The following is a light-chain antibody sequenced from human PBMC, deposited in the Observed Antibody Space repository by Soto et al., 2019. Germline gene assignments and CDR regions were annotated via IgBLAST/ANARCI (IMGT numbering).Light chain of an antibody. CDR1: QSISSY. J-gene: IGKJ1*01. V-gene: IGKV1-39*01. Sequence: DIQITKSPSSLSASVGDRVTITCRASQSISSYLNWYQQKPGKAPKLLIYAASSLQSGVPSRFSGSGSGTDFTLTISSLQPVYIETYYSQKNYRSRRTFR. CDR3: QKNYRSRRT. CDR2: AAS.